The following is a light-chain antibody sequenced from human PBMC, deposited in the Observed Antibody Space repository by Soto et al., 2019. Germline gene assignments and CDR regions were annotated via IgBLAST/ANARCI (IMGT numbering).Light chain of an antibody. CDR3: QQSYSTPLT. V-gene: IGKV1-39*01. CDR1: QSISSY. J-gene: IGKJ3*01. Sequence: DLQMTQSPSSLSASVGDRVTITCRASQSISSYLNWYQQKPGKAPKLLIYAASSLQSGVPSRFSCGGSGTDFTLTISSLQPEDFATYYCQQSYSTPLTFGPGTKVDIK. CDR2: AAS.